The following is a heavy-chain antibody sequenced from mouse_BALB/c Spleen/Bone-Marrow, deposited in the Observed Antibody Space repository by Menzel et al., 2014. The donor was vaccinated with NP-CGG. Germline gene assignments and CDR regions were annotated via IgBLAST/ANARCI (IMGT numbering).Heavy chain of an antibody. D-gene: IGHD3-3*01. CDR3: AIGGVYRFLDY. Sequence: QVTLKVSGAELVRPGTSVKVSCKASGYAFTNYLIEWVKQRPGQGLEWIGVINPGSGGTNYNEKFKGKATRTADKSSRASLMQISILTSDSSSVLFCAIGGVYRFLDYWGPGTSVTVSS. J-gene: IGHJ4*01. V-gene: IGHV1-54*01. CDR1: GYAFTNYL. CDR2: INPGSGGT.